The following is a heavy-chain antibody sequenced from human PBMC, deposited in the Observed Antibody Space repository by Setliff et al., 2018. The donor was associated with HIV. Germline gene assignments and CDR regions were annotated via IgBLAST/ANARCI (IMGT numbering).Heavy chain of an antibody. J-gene: IGHJ5*02. CDR1: GFTFNTYA. CDR3: AKDSPGYSSGWYEGVS. CDR2: ISGSGGST. D-gene: IGHD6-19*01. V-gene: IGHV3-23*01. Sequence: GGSLRLSCAASGFTFNTYAMSWVRQAPGKGLEWVSVISGSGGSTFYADSVKGRFTIPRDNSKNTLYLQMNGLRVEDTAVYYCAKDSPGYSSGWYEGVSWGQGTLVTVSS.